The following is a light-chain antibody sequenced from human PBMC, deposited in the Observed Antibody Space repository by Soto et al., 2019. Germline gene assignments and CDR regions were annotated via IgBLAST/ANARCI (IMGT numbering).Light chain of an antibody. CDR3: SSYRSSTTFV. Sequence: QSVLTQPPSVSGAPGQRVTISCTGSSSNIGAGYHVHWYQQLPGAAPKLLIFGDSNRPSGVPDRFSGSKSGTSASLAITGLQADDEADYYCSSYRSSTTFVFGTGTKLTVL. CDR1: SSNIGAGYH. CDR2: GDS. V-gene: IGLV1-40*01. J-gene: IGLJ1*01.